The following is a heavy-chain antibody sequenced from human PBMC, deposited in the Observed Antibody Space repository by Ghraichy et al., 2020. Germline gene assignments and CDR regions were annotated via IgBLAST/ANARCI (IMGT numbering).Heavy chain of an antibody. CDR1: GGTFSSYA. D-gene: IGHD4-17*01. CDR3: ARVSDYGDHITLTFDNWFDP. Sequence: SVKVSCKASGGTFSSYAISWVRQAPGQGLEWMGVIIPIFGTANYAQKFQGRVTITADKSTSTAYMELSSLRSEDTAVYYCARVSDYGDHITLTFDNWFDPWGQGTLVTVSS. CDR2: IIPIFGTA. V-gene: IGHV1-69*06. J-gene: IGHJ5*02.